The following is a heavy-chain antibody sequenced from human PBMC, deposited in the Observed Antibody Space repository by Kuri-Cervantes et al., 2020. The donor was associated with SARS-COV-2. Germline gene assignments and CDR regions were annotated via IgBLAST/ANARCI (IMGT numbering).Heavy chain of an antibody. Sequence: GESLKISCAASGFTFSSYSMNWVRQAPGKGLEWVSYISSSSSTIYYADSVKGRFTISRDNAKNSLYPQMYSLRDEDTAVYYCAIVITIFGVAPYRDGYYYGMDVWGQGTTVTVSS. D-gene: IGHD3-3*01. CDR2: ISSSSSTI. J-gene: IGHJ6*02. CDR3: AIVITIFGVAPYRDGYYYGMDV. V-gene: IGHV3-48*02. CDR1: GFTFSSYS.